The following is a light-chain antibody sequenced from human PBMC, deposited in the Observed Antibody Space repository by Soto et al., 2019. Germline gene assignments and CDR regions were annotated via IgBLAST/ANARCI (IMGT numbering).Light chain of an antibody. CDR2: STG. V-gene: IGLV7-43*01. CDR3: LLYYGGVQL. Sequence: VVTQEPSLTVSPGGTVTLTCASSTRAVTSGNYPNWFQQKPGQAPTSLIHSTGDKHSWTPARFSGSLLGDKAALTLSAVQPEDEADYYCLLYYGGVQLFGGGTKLTVL. J-gene: IGLJ3*02. CDR1: TRAVTSGNY.